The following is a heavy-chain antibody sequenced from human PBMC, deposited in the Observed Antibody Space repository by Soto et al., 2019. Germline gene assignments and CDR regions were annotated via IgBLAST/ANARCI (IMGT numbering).Heavy chain of an antibody. Sequence: QVQLQESGPGLVKPSDTLYLTCTVSGGSISSYYLRWIRQPPGKGLEWIGYIYYSGSTNYNPSLKTRVTITVDTSKDLFSLKLSSVTAADTAGYYCARRWGSYFDYWGQGTLVTVSS. J-gene: IGHJ4*02. CDR1: GGSISSYY. V-gene: IGHV4-59*08. D-gene: IGHD2-21*01. CDR3: ARRWGSYFDY. CDR2: IYYSGST.